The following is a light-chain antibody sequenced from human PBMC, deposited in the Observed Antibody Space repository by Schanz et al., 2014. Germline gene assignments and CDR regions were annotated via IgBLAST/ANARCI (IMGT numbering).Light chain of an antibody. J-gene: IGLJ2*01. CDR2: DVS. V-gene: IGLV2-8*01. CDR1: SSDVGGYNY. Sequence: QSALTQPASVSGSPGQSITISCTGTSSDVGGYNYVSWYQHHPGKAPKLMIYDVSKRPSGVPDRFSGSKSGNTASLTISGLQAEDEADYYCSSYAGNNKLLFGGGTKLTVL. CDR3: SSYAGNNKLL.